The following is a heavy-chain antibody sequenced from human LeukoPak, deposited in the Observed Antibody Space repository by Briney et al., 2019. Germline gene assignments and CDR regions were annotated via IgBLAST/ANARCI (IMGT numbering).Heavy chain of an antibody. CDR3: ARGPGTGYAFDI. CDR2: ISSNGGTI. Sequence: KPGGSLRLSGAASGFTFSDYYMSWIRQAPGKGLEWVSYISSNGGTIYYADSVKGRFTISRDNPKSSLYLQMNILRAEDTAVYYCARGPGTGYAFDIWGQGTMVTVSS. V-gene: IGHV3-11*01. J-gene: IGHJ3*02. D-gene: IGHD1-14*01. CDR1: GFTFSDYY.